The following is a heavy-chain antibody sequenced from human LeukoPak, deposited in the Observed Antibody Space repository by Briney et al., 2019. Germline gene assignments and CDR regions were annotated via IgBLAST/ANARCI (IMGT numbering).Heavy chain of an antibody. Sequence: PGGSLSLCCAASGFTFSSYEMNWVRQAPGKGLEWGSYYSSSGSTIYYADSVKGRFTVSRDNAKNSLYLQMNRLRAEDTAVDYYSRAKIAVAVNFDYWGEGTLVTVSS. J-gene: IGHJ4*02. CDR1: GFTFSSYE. D-gene: IGHD6-19*01. V-gene: IGHV3-48*03. CDR2: YSSSGSTI. CDR3: SRAKIAVAVNFDY.